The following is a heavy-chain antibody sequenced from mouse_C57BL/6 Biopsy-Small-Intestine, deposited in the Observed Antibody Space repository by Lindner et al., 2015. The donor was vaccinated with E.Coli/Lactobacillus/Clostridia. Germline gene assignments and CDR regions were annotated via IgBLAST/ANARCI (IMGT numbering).Heavy chain of an antibody. CDR1: GYIFTDYG. V-gene: IGHV1-15*01. J-gene: IGHJ3*01. CDR2: IDPTTGGS. D-gene: IGHD2-4*01. CDR3: TKYYDYDWFAY. Sequence: VQLQESGAELVRPGASVTLSCKASGYIFTDYGIHWVKQTPVHGLEWIGAIDPTTGGSAYNQDFKGKAILTADKSSSTAYVELRSLTSEDSAVYYCTKYYDYDWFAYWGQGTLVTVSA.